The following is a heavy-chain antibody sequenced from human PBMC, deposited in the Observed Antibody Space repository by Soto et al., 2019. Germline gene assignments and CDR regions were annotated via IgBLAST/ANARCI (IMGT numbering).Heavy chain of an antibody. J-gene: IGHJ6*02. CDR3: ARDRTGTTDYYGMDV. CDR2: ISAYNGNT. CDR1: GYTFTSYG. D-gene: IGHD1-1*01. Sequence: ASVKVSCKASGYTFTSYGISWVRQAPGQGLEWMGWISAYNGNTNYAQKLQGRVTMTTDTSTSTAYMELRSLRSDDTAVYYCARDRTGTTDYYGMDVWGQGTTVTVS. V-gene: IGHV1-18*04.